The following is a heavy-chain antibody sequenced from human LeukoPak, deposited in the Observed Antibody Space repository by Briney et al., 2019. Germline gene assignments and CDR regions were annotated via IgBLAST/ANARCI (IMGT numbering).Heavy chain of an antibody. D-gene: IGHD3-9*01. CDR3: ARDSRYYDILTGPSYYGMDV. V-gene: IGHV4-61*01. J-gene: IGHJ6*02. CDR2: IYYSGST. CDR1: GGSIRSRSYY. Sequence: SETLSLTCTVSGGSIRSRSYYWGWIRQPPGKGLEWIGYIYYSGSTNYNPSLKSRVTISVDTSKNQFSLKLSSVTAADTAVYYCARDSRYYDILTGPSYYGMDVWGQGTTVTVSS.